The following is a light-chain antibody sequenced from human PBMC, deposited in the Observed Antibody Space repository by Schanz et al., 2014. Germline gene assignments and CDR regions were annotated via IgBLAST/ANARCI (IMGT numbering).Light chain of an antibody. J-gene: IGKJ4*01. Sequence: MTQSPATLSVSPGERATLSCRASQSVSSNLAWYQQKPGKAPNLVIYGASNLETGVPSRFSGSGSGTDFTFTISSLQPEDIATYYCQQYVSLPFTFGGGTKVQIK. CDR2: GAS. CDR3: QQYVSLPFT. CDR1: QSVSSN. V-gene: IGKV1-33*01.